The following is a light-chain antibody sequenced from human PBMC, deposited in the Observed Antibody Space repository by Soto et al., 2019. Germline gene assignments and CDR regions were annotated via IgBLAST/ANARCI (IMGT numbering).Light chain of an antibody. J-gene: IGKJ3*01. Sequence: EVVMPQSPVTLCVSPGERGTPSCRASQSVRSSVAWYQQKPGQAPRLLFYGASTRATGIPARFSGSGSGTEFTLTISSLQSEDFAVYYCQYGSSPVTFGPGTKVDIK. CDR2: GAS. CDR1: QSVRSS. CDR3: QYGSSPVT. V-gene: IGKV3-15*01.